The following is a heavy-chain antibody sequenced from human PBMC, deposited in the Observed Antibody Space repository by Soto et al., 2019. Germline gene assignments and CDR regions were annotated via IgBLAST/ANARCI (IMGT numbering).Heavy chain of an antibody. CDR1: GVTVSSNY. Sequence: GGSLRLSCAAPGVTVSSNYMSWVRQAPGKGLEWVSVIYSGGSTYYADSVKGRFTISRDNSKNTLYLQMNSLRAEDTAVYYCARGYSYTQPVFDYWGLGTLVTVSS. CDR3: ARGYSYTQPVFDY. CDR2: IYSGGST. J-gene: IGHJ4*02. D-gene: IGHD5-18*01. V-gene: IGHV3-66*01.